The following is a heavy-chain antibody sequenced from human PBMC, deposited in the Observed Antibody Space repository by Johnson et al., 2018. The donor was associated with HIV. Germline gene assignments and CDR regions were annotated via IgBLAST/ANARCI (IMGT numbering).Heavy chain of an antibody. V-gene: IGHV3-15*01. CDR1: GFTFNNAW. D-gene: IGHD2-2*01. CDR3: SREVYQMTACDI. Sequence: VQLVESGGGLVKPGGSLRLSCAASGFTFNNAWMSWVRLAPGKGLEWVGHIKSKTDGGATHYPAPVKDRFIISRDDSKNTLYLQINRLKTDDTGVYYCSREVYQMTACDIGGQGTVVTVSS. CDR2: IKSKTDGGAT. J-gene: IGHJ3*02.